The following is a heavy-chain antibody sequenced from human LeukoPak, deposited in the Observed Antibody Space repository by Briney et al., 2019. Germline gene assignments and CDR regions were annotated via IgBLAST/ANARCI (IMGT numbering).Heavy chain of an antibody. J-gene: IGHJ4*02. CDR2: ISSGSTYT. Sequence: GGSLRLSCEVSGFTFSDHYMSWIRQAPGKRLEWVSYISSGSTYTDYADSVKGRFTISRDNSKNTLDLQMNSLRAEDTAVYYCAKDQKWAAAGYYFDSWGQGTLATVSS. CDR3: AKDQKWAAAGYYFDS. CDR1: GFTFSDHY. V-gene: IGHV3-11*06. D-gene: IGHD6-13*01.